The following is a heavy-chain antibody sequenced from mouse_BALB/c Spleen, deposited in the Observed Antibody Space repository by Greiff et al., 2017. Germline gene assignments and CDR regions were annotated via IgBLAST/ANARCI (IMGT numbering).Heavy chain of an antibody. J-gene: IGHJ1*01. Sequence: QVQLKESGAELVRPGASVTLSCKASGYTFTDYEMHWVKQTPVHGLEWIGAIDPETGGTAYNQKFKGKATLTADKSSSTAYMELRSLTSEDSAVYYCTRRDPYGSSYRWYFDVWGAGTTVTVSS. CDR1: GYTFTDYE. CDR3: TRRDPYGSSYRWYFDV. CDR2: IDPETGGT. V-gene: IGHV1-15*01. D-gene: IGHD1-1*01.